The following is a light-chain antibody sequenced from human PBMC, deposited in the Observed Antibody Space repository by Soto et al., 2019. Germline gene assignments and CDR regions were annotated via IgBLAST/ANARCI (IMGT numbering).Light chain of an antibody. Sequence: QSALTQPPSASGSPGQSVTISCTGTSRDIGGYNYVSWYQQHPGKAPKLLSYEVTKRPSGVPDRFSGSKSGNMASLTVSGLQAEDEADYYCSSYAGNNNLIFGGGTKLTVL. CDR1: SRDIGGYNY. CDR2: EVT. V-gene: IGLV2-8*01. J-gene: IGLJ2*01. CDR3: SSYAGNNNLI.